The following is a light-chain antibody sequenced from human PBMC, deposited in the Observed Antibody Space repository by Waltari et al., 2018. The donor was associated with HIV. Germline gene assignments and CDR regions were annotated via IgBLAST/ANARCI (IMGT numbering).Light chain of an antibody. Sequence: QSALTQPAPVSGSPGQSITVPCPGTNSDVGACDFVSWYQQTPGTAPKLVIYEVSYRPSGISNRFSGSKSGNTASLTISGLQTEDEADYYCSSFTTSNYLLFGGGTKVTVL. J-gene: IGLJ2*01. CDR2: EVS. CDR1: NSDVGACDF. V-gene: IGLV2-14*01. CDR3: SSFTTSNYLL.